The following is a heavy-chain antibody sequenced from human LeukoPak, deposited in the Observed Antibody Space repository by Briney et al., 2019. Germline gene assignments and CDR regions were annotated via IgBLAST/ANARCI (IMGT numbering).Heavy chain of an antibody. CDR3: AGDDSSGYYRFDY. CDR1: GGSISSSNW. Sequence: PSGTLSLTCAVSGGSISSSNWWSWVRQPPGKGLEWIGEIYHSGSTNYNPSLKSRVTISVDTSKNQFSLKLSSVTAADTAVYYCAGDDSSGYYRFDYWGQGTLVTVSS. D-gene: IGHD3-22*01. V-gene: IGHV4-4*02. J-gene: IGHJ4*02. CDR2: IYHSGST.